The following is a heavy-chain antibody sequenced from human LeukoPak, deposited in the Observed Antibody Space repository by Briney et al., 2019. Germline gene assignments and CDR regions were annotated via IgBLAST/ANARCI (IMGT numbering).Heavy chain of an antibody. Sequence: PGGSLRLSCAASGFTFSSYSMNWVRQAPGKGLEWIGSIYYSGSTYYNPSLKSRVTISVDTSKNQFSLKLSSVTAADTAVYYCARLLLSAFDYWGQGTLVTVSS. CDR1: GFTFSSYSMN. CDR2: IYYSGST. J-gene: IGHJ4*02. D-gene: IGHD2/OR15-2a*01. CDR3: ARLLLSAFDY. V-gene: IGHV4-39*01.